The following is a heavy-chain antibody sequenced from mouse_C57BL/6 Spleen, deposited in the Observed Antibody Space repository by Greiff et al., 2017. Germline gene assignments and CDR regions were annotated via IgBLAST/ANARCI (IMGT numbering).Heavy chain of an antibody. D-gene: IGHD2-4*01. V-gene: IGHV1-80*01. J-gene: IGHJ2*01. CDR3: ASASDYVYYFDD. CDR1: GYAFSSYW. CDR2: IYPGDGDT. Sequence: VQLQESGAELVKPGASVKISCKASGYAFSSYWMNWVKQRPGKGLEWIGQIYPGDGDTNYNGKFKGKATLTADKSSSTAYMQLSSLTSEDSAVYFCASASDYVYYFDDWGHVTTLTVAS.